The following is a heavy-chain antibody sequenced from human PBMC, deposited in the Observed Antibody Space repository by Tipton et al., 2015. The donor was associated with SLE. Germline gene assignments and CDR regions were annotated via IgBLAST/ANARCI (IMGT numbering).Heavy chain of an antibody. D-gene: IGHD1-7*01. CDR3: ARATDWNLSPDV. Sequence: TLSLTCSVYGDSLSGQYWSWIRQLPGKGLEWIGYIYYSGNTYYNPSLGSRLTISVDTSKDQFSLRLTSVTAADTAVYYCARATDWNLSPDVWGKGTTVTVPS. CDR1: GDSLSGQY. V-gene: IGHV4-31*03. CDR2: IYYSGNT. J-gene: IGHJ6*04.